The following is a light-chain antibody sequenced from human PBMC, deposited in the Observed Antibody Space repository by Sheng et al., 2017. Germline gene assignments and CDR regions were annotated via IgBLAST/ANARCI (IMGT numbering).Light chain of an antibody. J-gene: IGKJ4*01. Sequence: EILMTQSPATLSVSPGERATLSCRASQSVGSNLAWYQQKFGQTPRLLIYGASTRATGLPARFSGSGSGTEFTLTINSLQSEDFAVYYCQQYDNWPLTFGGGTKVEIK. CDR2: GAS. V-gene: IGKV3-15*01. CDR1: QSVGSN. CDR3: QQYDNWPLT.